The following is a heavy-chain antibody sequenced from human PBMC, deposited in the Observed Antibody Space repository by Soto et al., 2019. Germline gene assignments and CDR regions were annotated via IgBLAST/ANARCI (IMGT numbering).Heavy chain of an antibody. Sequence: EVQVVESGGGLIQPGGSLRLSCAASGFTFSSYWMTWVRQASGKGLEWVANMKEDGSERYYLDSVKGRFAISRDNAKNSLYLQMNSLRAEDTAVYYCARGWAHLDPWGQGTLVTVSS. J-gene: IGHJ5*02. CDR1: GFTFSSYW. V-gene: IGHV3-7*01. D-gene: IGHD3-16*01. CDR2: MKEDGSER. CDR3: ARGWAHLDP.